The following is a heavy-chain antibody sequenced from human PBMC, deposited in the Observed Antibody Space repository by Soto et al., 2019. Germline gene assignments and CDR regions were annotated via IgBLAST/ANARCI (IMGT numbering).Heavy chain of an antibody. Sequence: PGGSLRLSCAASGFSFNRHWMSWVRQAPGKGLQWVSSIKRDGSEKYYVYSVKVRFTISRDNFKNSLSLQVNSLRAEDTAVYYCARDPYYYDGNSHYGMDXWGQGTTVTVS. CDR2: IKRDGSEK. CDR3: ARDPYYYDGNSHYGMDX. J-gene: IGHJ6*02. CDR1: GFSFNRHW. D-gene: IGHD3-22*01. V-gene: IGHV3-7*01.